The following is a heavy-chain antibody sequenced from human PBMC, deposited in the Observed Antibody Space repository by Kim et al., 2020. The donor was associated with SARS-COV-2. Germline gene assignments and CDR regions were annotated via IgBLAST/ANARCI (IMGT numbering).Heavy chain of an antibody. Sequence: GGSLRLSCAASGFTFSSYSMNWVRQAPGKGLEWVSYISSSSSTIYYADSVKGRFTISRDNAKNSLYLQMNSLRDEDTAVYYCARDLPEGANLAAVYYYYYYGMDVWGQGTTVTVSS. V-gene: IGHV3-48*02. J-gene: IGHJ6*02. CDR3: ARDLPEGANLAAVYYYYYYGMDV. CDR2: ISSSSSTI. CDR1: GFTFSSYS. D-gene: IGHD6-13*01.